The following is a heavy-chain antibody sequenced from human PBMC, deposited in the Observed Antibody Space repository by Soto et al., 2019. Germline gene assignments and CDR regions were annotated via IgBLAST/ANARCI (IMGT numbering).Heavy chain of an antibody. J-gene: IGHJ4*02. V-gene: IGHV1-69*13. CDR3: ARAFSEIATIPHLDY. D-gene: IGHD5-12*01. CDR1: GSTFSSYA. CDR2: IIPISGTA. Sequence: SVKVSCKASGSTFSSYAISWVRQAPGQGLEWMGGIIPISGTANYAQKFQGRVTITADESTSTAYMELSSLRSEDTAVYYCARAFSEIATIPHLDYCSQGTLVIVSS.